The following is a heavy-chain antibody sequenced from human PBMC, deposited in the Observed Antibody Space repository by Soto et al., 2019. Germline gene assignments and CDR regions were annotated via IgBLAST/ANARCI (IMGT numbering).Heavy chain of an antibody. CDR2: IYYSGST. V-gene: IGHV4-59*01. CDR1: GCSISSYY. D-gene: IGHD5-12*01. Sequence: PSETLSLTCTVSGCSISSYYWSWIRQPPGKGLEWIGYIYYSGSTNYNPALKSRVTISVDTSKNQFSLKLSSVSAADTAVYYCARDGRDGYNLGPPLWGQGTLVSDSS. J-gene: IGHJ4*02. CDR3: ARDGRDGYNLGPPL.